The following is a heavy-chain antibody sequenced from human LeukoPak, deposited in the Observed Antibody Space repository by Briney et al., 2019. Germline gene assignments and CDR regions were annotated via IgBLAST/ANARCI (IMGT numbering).Heavy chain of an antibody. CDR2: ISYDGSNK. CDR1: GFTFSSYG. CDR3: AKRGAAGYGSGSFYVDY. Sequence: GRSLRLSCAASGFTFSSYGMHWVRQAPGKGLEWVAVISYDGSNKYYADSVKGRITISRDSSKNTLYLQMNSLRAEDTAVYYCAKRGAAGYGSGSFYVDYWGQGTLVTVSS. D-gene: IGHD3-10*01. J-gene: IGHJ4*02. V-gene: IGHV3-30*18.